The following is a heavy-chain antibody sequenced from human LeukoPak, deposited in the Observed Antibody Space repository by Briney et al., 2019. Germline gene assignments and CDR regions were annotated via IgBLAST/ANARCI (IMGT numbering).Heavy chain of an antibody. D-gene: IGHD3-10*01. V-gene: IGHV3-23*01. J-gene: IGHJ3*02. Sequence: GSLRLSCAASGFTFSSYAMSWVRQAPGKGLEWVSAISGSGGSTYYADSVKGRFTISRDNSKNTLYLQMNSLRAEDTAVYYCAKDPAYYYGSGSPHAFDIWGQGTMVTVSS. CDR3: AKDPAYYYGSGSPHAFDI. CDR2: ISGSGGST. CDR1: GFTFSSYA.